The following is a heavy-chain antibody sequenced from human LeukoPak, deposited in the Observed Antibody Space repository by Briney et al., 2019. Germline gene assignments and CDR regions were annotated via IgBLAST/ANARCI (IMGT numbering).Heavy chain of an antibody. Sequence: GGSLRLSCATFGFIFNYYAMSWARQAPGKGLEWVSGISGSDGSTYYADSVKGRFSISRDNSKKTLFLQMNSLRAEDTAVYYCAESGYSSGWFRAFDIWGQGTLVTVSS. D-gene: IGHD6-19*01. CDR1: GFIFNYYA. J-gene: IGHJ3*02. CDR3: AESGYSSGWFRAFDI. CDR2: ISGSDGST. V-gene: IGHV3-23*01.